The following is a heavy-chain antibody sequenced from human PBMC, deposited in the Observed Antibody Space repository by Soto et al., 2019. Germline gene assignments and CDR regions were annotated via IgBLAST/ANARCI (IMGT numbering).Heavy chain of an antibody. CDR3: ARHDGDSGYHLDY. V-gene: IGHV5-10-1*01. CDR2: IHPSDSDI. D-gene: IGHD5-12*01. CDR1: GYRFTSFW. Sequence: GESLKISCEGSGYRFTSFWIAWVRQMPGKGLEWMGRIHPSDSDIKYSPSFQGHVTISADKSSNTAYLHWGSLKASDTAMYYCARHDGDSGYHLDYWGQGALATVSS. J-gene: IGHJ4*02.